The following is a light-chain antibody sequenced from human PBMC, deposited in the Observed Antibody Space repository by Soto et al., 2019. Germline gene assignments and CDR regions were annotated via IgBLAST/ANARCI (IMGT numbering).Light chain of an antibody. CDR2: DAS. Sequence: ERVMTRSPGSLWGFPGERASVVCGASQSVRSSLAWYQQKPGQAPRLFIYDASTRATGIPARFSGSGSRTEFTLTIGRLQSEDFAVYYCQQYNNWPPRTFGQGTKVDIK. J-gene: IGKJ1*01. CDR1: QSVRSS. CDR3: QQYNNWPPRT. V-gene: IGKV3-15*01.